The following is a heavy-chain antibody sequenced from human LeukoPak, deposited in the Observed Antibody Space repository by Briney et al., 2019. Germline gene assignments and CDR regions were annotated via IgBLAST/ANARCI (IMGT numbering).Heavy chain of an antibody. Sequence: GGSVKVSCKASGYTFTSYDINWVRQATGQGLEWMGWMNPNSGNTGYAQKFQGRVTMTRNTSISTAYMELSSLRSEDTAVYYCARDAHLVYYYYGMDVWGQGTTVTVSS. CDR2: MNPNSGNT. V-gene: IGHV1-8*01. J-gene: IGHJ6*02. CDR3: ARDAHLVYYYYGMDV. CDR1: GYTFTSYD. D-gene: IGHD2-2*01.